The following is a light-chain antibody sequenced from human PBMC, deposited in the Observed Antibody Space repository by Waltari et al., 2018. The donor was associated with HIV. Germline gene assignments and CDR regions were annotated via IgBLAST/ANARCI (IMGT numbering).Light chain of an antibody. CDR1: SSDVGGSNY. CDR3: SSYTSSSTLAWV. J-gene: IGLJ3*02. Sequence: QSALTQPASVSGSPGQSITISCTGTSSDVGGSNYVAWYQQHPGKAPKLMIYDVSNRPSGVSNRFSGSKSGNTASLTISGLQAEDEADYYCSSYTSSSTLAWVFGGGTKLTVL. V-gene: IGLV2-14*01. CDR2: DVS.